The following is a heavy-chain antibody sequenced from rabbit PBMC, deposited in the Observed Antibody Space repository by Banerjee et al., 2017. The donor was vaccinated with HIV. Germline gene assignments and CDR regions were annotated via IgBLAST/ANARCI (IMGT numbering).Heavy chain of an antibody. CDR2: IGTGRDST. CDR3: ARDIVGDPTADWGL. D-gene: IGHD2-1*01. J-gene: IGHJ4*01. V-gene: IGHV1S40*01. Sequence: QSLEESGGDLVKPGASLTLTCTASGFSFSSSYYMCWVRQAPGKGLEWIGCIGTGRDSTYYASWAKGRFTISKTSSTTVTLQMTSLTVADTATYFCARDIVGDPTADWGLWGPGTLVTVS. CDR1: GFSFSSSYY.